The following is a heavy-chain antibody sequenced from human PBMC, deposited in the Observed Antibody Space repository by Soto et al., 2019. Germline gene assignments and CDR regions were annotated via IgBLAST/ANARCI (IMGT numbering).Heavy chain of an antibody. J-gene: IGHJ4*02. CDR3: ASWYYYDSSGYRDDY. V-gene: IGHV4-59*12. CDR2: IYYSGST. D-gene: IGHD3-22*01. CDR1: GGSISSYY. Sequence: SETLSLTCTVSGGSISSYYLSWIRQPPGKGLEWIGYIYYSGSTKYNPSLKSRVTISVDTSKNQFSLKLSSVTAADTAVYYCASWYYYDSSGYRDDYWGQGTLVTVS.